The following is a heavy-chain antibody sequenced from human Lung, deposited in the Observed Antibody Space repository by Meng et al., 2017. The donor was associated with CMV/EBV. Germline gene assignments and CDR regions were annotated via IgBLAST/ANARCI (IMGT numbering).Heavy chain of an antibody. CDR2: MNPNTGNT. CDR1: GFTFTNYN. Sequence: QVQLVQSWPEVKKPGAAVRVSCKASGFTFTNYNINRVRQATGQGLEWMGWMNPNTGNTGYGQKFQGRITMTRNTAISTAYMELSSLTSEDTAVYFCARGLRRPSSAIDFDYWGQGTLVTVSS. V-gene: IGHV1-8*01. J-gene: IGHJ4*02. D-gene: IGHD2-2*01. CDR3: ARGLRRPSSAIDFDY.